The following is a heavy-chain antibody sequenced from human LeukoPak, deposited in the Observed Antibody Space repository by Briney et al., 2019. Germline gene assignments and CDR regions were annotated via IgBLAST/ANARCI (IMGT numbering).Heavy chain of an antibody. CDR3: ARLVVVAATRDY. J-gene: IGHJ4*02. V-gene: IGHV1-2*06. D-gene: IGHD2-15*01. Sequence: ASVKVSCTASGYTFSGYYMNWVRQAPGQGLEWMGRINPNSGGTNYAQKFQGRVTMTRETSFCTEYMELSRLRSDDSALYYCARLVVVAATRDYWGQGTLVTVSS. CDR2: INPNSGGT. CDR1: GYTFSGYY.